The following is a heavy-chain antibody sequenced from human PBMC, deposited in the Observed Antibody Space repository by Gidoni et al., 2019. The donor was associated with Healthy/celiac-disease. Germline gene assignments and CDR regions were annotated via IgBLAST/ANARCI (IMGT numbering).Heavy chain of an antibody. D-gene: IGHD2-2*01. CDR1: GFTVSSNY. CDR2: IYSGGST. Sequence: EVQLVESGGGLIQPGGSLRLSCAASGFTVSSNYMSWVRQAPGKGLEWVSVIYSGGSTYYADSVKGRFTISRDNSKNTLYLQMNSLRAEDTAVYYCARQLGYCISTSCYDPYFDYWGQGTLVTVSS. CDR3: ARQLGYCISTSCYDPYFDY. J-gene: IGHJ4*02. V-gene: IGHV3-53*01.